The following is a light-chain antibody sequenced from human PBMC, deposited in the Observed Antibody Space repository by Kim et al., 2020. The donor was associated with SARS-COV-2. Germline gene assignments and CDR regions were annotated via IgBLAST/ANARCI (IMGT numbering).Light chain of an antibody. Sequence: LGQAVRITCRGDSLRSYYASWYQQKPGQAPLLVIYGKNNRPSGIPDRFSGSSSGNTASLTITGAQAEDEADYYCNSRDSSGNPPYVFGTGTKVTVL. CDR3: NSRDSSGNPPYV. CDR2: GKN. CDR1: SLRSYY. V-gene: IGLV3-19*01. J-gene: IGLJ1*01.